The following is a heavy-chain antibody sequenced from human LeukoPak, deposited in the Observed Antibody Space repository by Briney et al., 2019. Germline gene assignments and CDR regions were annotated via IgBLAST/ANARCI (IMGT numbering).Heavy chain of an antibody. J-gene: IGHJ6*03. CDR3: ARDYSLVVRGVNYYFHMDF. CDR1: GFTYSSYA. V-gene: IGHV3-23*01. CDR2: INGSGGST. Sequence: GGSLRLSCAASGFTYSSYAMSWVRQAPGKGLEWVSDINGSGGSTYYADSVKGRFTISRDNAKDSVYLQMDSLRAEDTAVYYCARDYSLVVRGVNYYFHMDFWGKGTTVTISS. D-gene: IGHD3-10*01.